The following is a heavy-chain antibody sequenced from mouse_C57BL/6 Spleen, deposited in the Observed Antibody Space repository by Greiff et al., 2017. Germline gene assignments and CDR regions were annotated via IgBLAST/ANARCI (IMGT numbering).Heavy chain of an antibody. CDR1: GFNIKDDY. Sequence: VQLQQSGAELVRPGASVKLSCTASGFNIKDDYMHWVKQRPEQGLKWIGCIDPENGDTEYASKFQGKATITADTSSNTAYLPLSSLTSEDTAVYYCTTGTTVVDAMDYWGQGTSVTVSS. J-gene: IGHJ4*01. D-gene: IGHD1-1*01. V-gene: IGHV14-4*01. CDR3: TTGTTVVDAMDY. CDR2: IDPENGDT.